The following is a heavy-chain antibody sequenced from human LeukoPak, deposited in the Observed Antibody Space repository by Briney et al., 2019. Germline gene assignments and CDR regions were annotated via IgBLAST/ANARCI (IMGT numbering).Heavy chain of an antibody. CDR3: AKALSGSGWYYFDY. D-gene: IGHD6-19*01. Sequence: GGSLRLSCAAAGFTSTSHAMTWVRQAPGRGLEWVSTISNGGGYTYYADSVKGRFTLSRDNSKNALYLQMNSLRAEDTAVYYCAKALSGSGWYYFDYWGQGILVTVSS. J-gene: IGHJ4*02. CDR1: GFTSTSHA. CDR2: ISNGGGYT. V-gene: IGHV3-23*01.